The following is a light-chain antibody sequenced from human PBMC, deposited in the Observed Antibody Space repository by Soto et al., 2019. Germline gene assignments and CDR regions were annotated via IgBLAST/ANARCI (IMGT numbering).Light chain of an antibody. V-gene: IGLV2-14*01. Sequence: QSALTQPASVSGSPGQSXTFSCTGTSNDIGGYNYVSWYQQHPGKAPKLMIFDVSNRPSGVSYRFSGSKSGNTASLTISGLQAEDEADYYCSSYTSSSTLLFGGGTKLTVL. J-gene: IGLJ2*01. CDR2: DVS. CDR3: SSYTSSSTLL. CDR1: SNDIGGYNY.